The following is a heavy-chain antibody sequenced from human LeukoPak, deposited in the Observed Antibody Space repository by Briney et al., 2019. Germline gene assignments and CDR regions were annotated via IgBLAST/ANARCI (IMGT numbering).Heavy chain of an antibody. CDR2: IRYDGSNK. Sequence: PGGSLRLSCAASGFTFSSYWMHWVRQAPGKGLEWVAFIRYDGSNKYYADSVKGRFTISRDNSKNTLYLRMNSLRAEDTAVYYCARGGSGNWNAPFDYRGQGTLVTVSS. V-gene: IGHV3-30*02. CDR3: ARGGSGNWNAPFDY. J-gene: IGHJ4*02. CDR1: GFTFSSYW. D-gene: IGHD1-1*01.